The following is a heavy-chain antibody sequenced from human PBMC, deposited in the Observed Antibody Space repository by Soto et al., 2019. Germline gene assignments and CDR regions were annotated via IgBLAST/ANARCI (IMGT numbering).Heavy chain of an antibody. J-gene: IGHJ5*02. CDR1: GGTISSYY. V-gene: IGHV4-59*01. CDR2: IYYSGST. CDR3: ARVQRWLQVVGFDP. Sequence: PSETLSLTYTVSGGTISSYYWSWIRQPPGKGLEWIGYIYYSGSTNYNPSLKSRVTISVDTSKNQFSLKLSSVTAADTAVYYCARVQRWLQVVGFDPWGQGTLVTVSS. D-gene: IGHD5-12*01.